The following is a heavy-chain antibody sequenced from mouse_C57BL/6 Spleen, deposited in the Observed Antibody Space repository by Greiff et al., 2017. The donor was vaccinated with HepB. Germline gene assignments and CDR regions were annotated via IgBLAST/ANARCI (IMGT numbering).Heavy chain of an antibody. D-gene: IGHD1-1*01. CDR1: GYTFTSYG. V-gene: IGHV1-81*01. Sequence: VQLQQSGAELARPGASVKLSCKASGYTFTSYGISWVKQRTGQGLEWIGEIYPGSGNTYYNGKFKGKATLTADKSSSTAYMELSSLTPEDSAVYFCARSDYYGSSYDYWGQGTTLTVSS. CDR2: IYPGSGNT. CDR3: ARSDYYGSSYDY. J-gene: IGHJ2*01.